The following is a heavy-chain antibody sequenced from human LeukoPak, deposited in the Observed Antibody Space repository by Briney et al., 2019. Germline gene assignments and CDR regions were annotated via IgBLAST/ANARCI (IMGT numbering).Heavy chain of an antibody. Sequence: GGSLRLSCAASRFTVSSNYMSWVRQAPGKGLEWVSVIYSGGSTYYADSVKGRFTISRDNSKNTLYLQMNSLRAEDTAVYYCARGHSSSWYYFDYWGQGTLVTVSS. CDR3: ARGHSSSWYYFDY. CDR2: IYSGGST. V-gene: IGHV3-53*01. CDR1: RFTVSSNY. J-gene: IGHJ4*02. D-gene: IGHD6-13*01.